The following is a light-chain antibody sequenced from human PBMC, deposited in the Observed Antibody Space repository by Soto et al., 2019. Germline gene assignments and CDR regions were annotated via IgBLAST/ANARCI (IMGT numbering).Light chain of an antibody. CDR1: SGDVGDYHY. Sequence: QSALTQPRSVSGSPGQSVTISCTGTSGDVGDYHYVSWYQQQPSKATKLMNFEDTKRPSGVPERFSGSKSGYTASLTISGLQPDDDADYYCCSYAGGYTYVFGTGTKGTVL. V-gene: IGLV2-11*01. CDR3: CSYAGGYTYV. J-gene: IGLJ1*01. CDR2: EDT.